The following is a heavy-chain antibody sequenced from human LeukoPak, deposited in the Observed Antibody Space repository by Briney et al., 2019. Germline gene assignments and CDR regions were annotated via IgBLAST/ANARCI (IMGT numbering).Heavy chain of an antibody. CDR2: ISSNGGNT. CDR3: ARYGGAFADY. V-gene: IGHV3-64*01. CDR1: GFTFNSYA. Sequence: PGVSVRLSCAACGFTFNSYAMHWVPQAPGKGLEYVSAISSNGGNTYNTNSVKGRFTVSRDNSKNTLSIQMGSLRPEDMAVYYCARYGGAFADYWGQGTLVTVSS. J-gene: IGHJ4*02. D-gene: IGHD3-16*01.